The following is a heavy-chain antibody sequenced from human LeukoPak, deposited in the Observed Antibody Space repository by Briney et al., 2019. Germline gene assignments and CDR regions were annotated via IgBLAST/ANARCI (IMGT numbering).Heavy chain of an antibody. J-gene: IGHJ1*01. Sequence: GGSLRLSCEASGLTFSNSWMHWVRQAPGKGLVWVSRINNEGTTISYADSVKGRFTISRDNAKNTLYLQMNSLRAEDTAVYYCARVSGLGMNEYYQHWGQGTLVAVAS. CDR2: INNEGTTI. V-gene: IGHV3-74*01. D-gene: IGHD3-10*01. CDR1: GLTFSNSW. CDR3: ARVSGLGMNEYYQH.